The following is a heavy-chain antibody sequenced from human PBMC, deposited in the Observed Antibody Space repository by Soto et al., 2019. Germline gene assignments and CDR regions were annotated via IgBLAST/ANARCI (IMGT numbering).Heavy chain of an antibody. Sequence: GGSLRLSCAASAFTFSSYEMNWVRQAPGKGLEWVSYISSSSYTNYTDSVKGRCTISRDNARNSLYLQMNSLRAEDTAVYYCARGLTVASYFDYWGQGTLVTVSS. V-gene: IGHV3-48*03. CDR2: ISSSSYT. D-gene: IGHD4-17*01. J-gene: IGHJ4*02. CDR1: AFTFSSYE. CDR3: ARGLTVASYFDY.